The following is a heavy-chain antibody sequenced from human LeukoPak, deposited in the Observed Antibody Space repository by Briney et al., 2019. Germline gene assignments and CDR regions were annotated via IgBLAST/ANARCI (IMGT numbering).Heavy chain of an antibody. CDR1: GYSFMDYD. CDR3: ARNSGLADC. J-gene: IGHJ4*01. Sequence: ASVKVSCKASGYSFMDYDIGWVRQATGQGLEWMGWMNPKSGNTGYAEKFQGRVAMTRDTSVGTAYMELSSLRSEDTAVYYCARNSGLADCWGHGTLVTVSS. CDR2: MNPKSGNT. V-gene: IGHV1-8*01. D-gene: IGHD5-12*01.